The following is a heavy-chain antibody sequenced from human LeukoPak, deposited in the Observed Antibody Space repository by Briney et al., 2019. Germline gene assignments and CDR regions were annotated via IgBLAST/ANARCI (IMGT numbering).Heavy chain of an antibody. J-gene: IGHJ6*03. CDR3: AGATYSSSWYDARDYYMDV. V-gene: IGHV3-7*01. CDR2: IKQDGSEK. CDR1: EFTFGDYA. Sequence: GGSLRLSCTASEFTFGDYAISWVRQAPGKGLEWVANIKQDGSEKYYVDSVKGRFTISRDNAKNSLYLQMNSLRAEDTAVYYCAGATYSSSWYDARDYYMDVWGKGTTVTISS. D-gene: IGHD6-13*01.